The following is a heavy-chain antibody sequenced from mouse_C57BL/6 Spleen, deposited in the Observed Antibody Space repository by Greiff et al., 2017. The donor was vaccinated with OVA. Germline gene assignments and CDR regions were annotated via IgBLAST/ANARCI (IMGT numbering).Heavy chain of an antibody. D-gene: IGHD1-1*01. Sequence: VHVKQSVAELVRPGASVKLSCTASGFNIKNTYMHWVKQRPEQGLEWIGRIDPANGNTKYAPKFQGKATITADTSSNTAYLQLSSLTSEDTAIYYCASELIYYYGSSYVDAMDYWGQGTSVTVSS. CDR2: IDPANGNT. CDR1: GFNIKNTY. J-gene: IGHJ4*01. CDR3: ASELIYYYGSSYVDAMDY. V-gene: IGHV14-3*01.